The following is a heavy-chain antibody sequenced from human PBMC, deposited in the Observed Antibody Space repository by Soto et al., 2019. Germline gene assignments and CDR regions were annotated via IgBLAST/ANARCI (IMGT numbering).Heavy chain of an antibody. CDR1: GFTFDDYA. D-gene: IGHD6-13*01. CDR2: ISWNSGSI. V-gene: IGHV3-9*01. CDR3: AKGHSSSCHDAFDI. Sequence: EVQLVESGGGLVQPGRSLRLSCAASGFTFDDYAMHWVRQAPGKGLEWVSGISWNSGSIGYADSVKGRFTISRDNAKNSLYLQMNSLGAEDTALYYCAKGHSSSCHDAFDIWGQGTMVTVSS. J-gene: IGHJ3*02.